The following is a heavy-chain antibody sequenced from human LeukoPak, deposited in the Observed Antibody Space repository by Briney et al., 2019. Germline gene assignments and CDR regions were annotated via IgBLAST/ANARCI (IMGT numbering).Heavy chain of an antibody. Sequence: GGSLRLSCAASGFTFSSYGMHWVRQAPGKGLEWVAFIRYDGSNKYYADSVKGRFTISRDNSKNTLYLQMNSLRAEDTAVYYCAKGRGYSYGLPFLYWGQGTLVTVSS. D-gene: IGHD5-18*01. CDR2: IRYDGSNK. CDR3: AKGRGYSYGLPFLY. V-gene: IGHV3-30*02. J-gene: IGHJ4*02. CDR1: GFTFSSYG.